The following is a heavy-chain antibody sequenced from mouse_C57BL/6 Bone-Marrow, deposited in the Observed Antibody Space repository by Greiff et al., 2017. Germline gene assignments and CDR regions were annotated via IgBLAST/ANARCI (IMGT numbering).Heavy chain of an antibody. CDR3: ARSGYYYLDY. CDR2: INPGSGGT. D-gene: IGHD1-1*01. CDR1: GYAFTNYL. V-gene: IGHV1-54*01. J-gene: IGHJ2*01. Sequence: ESGAELVRPGTSVKVSCKASGYAFTNYLIEWVKQRPGQGLEWIGVINPGSGGTNYNEKFKGKATLTADKSSSTAYMQLSSLTSEDSAVYFCARSGYYYLDYWGQGTTLTVSS.